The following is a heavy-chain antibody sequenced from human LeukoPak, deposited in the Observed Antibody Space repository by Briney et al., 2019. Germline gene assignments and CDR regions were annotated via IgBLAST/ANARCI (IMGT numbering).Heavy chain of an antibody. D-gene: IGHD1-7*01. J-gene: IGHJ6*03. CDR3: ARRWNYGRNYYIDV. CDR2: INDSGTI. Sequence: SETLSLTCAVYGGSFSNYYWSWIRQSPGKGLEWIGEINDSGTINYNPSLMSRVTLSVDKSKNQFSLKLSSVTAADTAVYYCARRWNYGRNYYIDVWGKGATVSVSS. CDR1: GGSFSNYY. V-gene: IGHV4-34*01.